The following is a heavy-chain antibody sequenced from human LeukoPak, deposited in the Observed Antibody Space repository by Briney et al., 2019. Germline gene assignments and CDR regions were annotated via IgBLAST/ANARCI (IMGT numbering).Heavy chain of an antibody. J-gene: IGHJ6*02. CDR2: ISGSGGST. V-gene: IGHV3-23*01. CDR1: GFTFSSYA. Sequence: HPGGSLRLSCAASGFTFSSYAMSWVRQAPGKGLEWVSAISGSGGSTYYADSVKGRFTISRDNSKNTLYLQMNSLRAKDTAVYYCARNAGGYGSYYYYGMDVWGQGTTVTVSS. D-gene: IGHD5-18*01. CDR3: ARNAGGYGSYYYYGMDV.